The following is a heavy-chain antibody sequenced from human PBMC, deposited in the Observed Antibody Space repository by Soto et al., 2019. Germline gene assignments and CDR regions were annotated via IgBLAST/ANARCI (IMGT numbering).Heavy chain of an antibody. D-gene: IGHD3-22*01. CDR1: GVTFSSYA. CDR2: ISGSGGST. CDR3: ARDRVESGFPEYFQH. Sequence: PGGSLRLSCADSGVTFSSYAMSWVRQALGKGLEWVSAISGSGGSTYYADSVKGRFTISRDNSKNTLYLQMNSLRAEDTAVYYCARDRVESGFPEYFQHWGQGTLVTVSS. J-gene: IGHJ1*01. V-gene: IGHV3-23*01.